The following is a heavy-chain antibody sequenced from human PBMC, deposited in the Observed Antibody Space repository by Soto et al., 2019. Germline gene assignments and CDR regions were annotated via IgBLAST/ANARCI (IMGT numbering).Heavy chain of an antibody. CDR1: GFTFTSSA. Sequence: SVKVSCKASGFTFTSSAMQWVRQARGQRLEWIGWIVVGSGNTNYAQKFQERVTITRDMSTSTAYMELSSLRSEDTAVYYCAGRSNWQWPDYYFDYWGQGTLVTVSS. J-gene: IGHJ4*02. V-gene: IGHV1-58*02. D-gene: IGHD6-19*01. CDR2: IVVGSGNT. CDR3: AGRSNWQWPDYYFDY.